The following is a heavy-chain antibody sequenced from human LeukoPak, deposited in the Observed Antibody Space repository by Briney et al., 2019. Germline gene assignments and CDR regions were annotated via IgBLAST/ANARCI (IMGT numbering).Heavy chain of an antibody. CDR1: GGTFSSYA. J-gene: IGHJ6*02. V-gene: IGHV1-69*04. Sequence: SVKVSCKASGGTFSSYAISWVRQAPGQGLEWMGRIIPILGIANYAQKFQGGVTITADKSTSTAYMELSSLRSEDTAVYYCARSSGWSHYYYYGMDVWGQGTTVTVSS. D-gene: IGHD6-19*01. CDR2: IIPILGIA. CDR3: ARSSGWSHYYYYGMDV.